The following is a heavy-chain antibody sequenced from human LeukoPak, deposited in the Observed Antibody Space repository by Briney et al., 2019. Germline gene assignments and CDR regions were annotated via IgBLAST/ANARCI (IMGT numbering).Heavy chain of an antibody. CDR3: ATLAVAGNGGAFDI. V-gene: IGHV3-7*01. J-gene: IGHJ3*02. CDR1: GFTFSSYW. Sequence: PGGSLRLSCAASGFTFSSYWMSWVRQAPGKGLEWVANIKQDGSEKYYVDSVKGRFTISRDNAKNSLYLQMNSLRAEDTAVYYCATLAVAGNGGAFDIWGQGTMVTVSS. CDR2: IKQDGSEK. D-gene: IGHD6-19*01.